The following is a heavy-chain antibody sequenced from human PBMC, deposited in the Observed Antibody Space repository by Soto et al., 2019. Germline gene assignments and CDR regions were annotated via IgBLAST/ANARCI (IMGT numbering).Heavy chain of an antibody. CDR3: AAGSGGSAPNWFDP. D-gene: IGHD1-26*01. Sequence: QVQLVQSGAEVKKPGSSVKVSCKASGGTFSSYTISWVRQAPGQGLEWMGRIIPILGIANYAQKFQGRVTITADKSTSTAYMELSSLRAEETAVDYCAAGSGGSAPNWFDPWGQGTLVTVSS. V-gene: IGHV1-69*02. CDR1: GGTFSSYT. CDR2: IIPILGIA. J-gene: IGHJ5*02.